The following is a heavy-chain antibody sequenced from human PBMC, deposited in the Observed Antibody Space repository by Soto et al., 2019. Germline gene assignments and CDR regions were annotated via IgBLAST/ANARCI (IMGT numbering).Heavy chain of an antibody. CDR3: ARLRCGGSCYSASDFDY. V-gene: IGHV1-46*01. CDR1: GYTFTSYY. D-gene: IGHD2-15*01. J-gene: IGHJ4*02. Sequence: ASVKVSCKASGYTFTSYYMHWVRQAPGQGLEWMGIINPSGGSTSYAQKFQGRVTMTRDTSTSTVYMELSSLRSEDTAVYYCARLRCGGSCYSASDFDYWGQGTLVTVSS. CDR2: INPSGGST.